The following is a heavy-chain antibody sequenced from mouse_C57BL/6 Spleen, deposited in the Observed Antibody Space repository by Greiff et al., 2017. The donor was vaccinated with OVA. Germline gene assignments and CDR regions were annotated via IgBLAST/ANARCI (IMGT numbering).Heavy chain of an antibody. J-gene: IGHJ1*03. CDR1: GYTFTDYN. D-gene: IGHD1-1*02. Sequence: EVQLQQSGPELVKPGASVKIPCKASGYTFTDYNMDWVKQSHGKSLEWIGDINPNNGGTIYNQKFTGKATLTVDKASSTAYMAFRSLTAEDTAVYDCARKKEVDWYFDVWGTGTTVTVSA. V-gene: IGHV1-18*01. CDR3: ARKKEVDWYFDV. CDR2: INPNNGGT.